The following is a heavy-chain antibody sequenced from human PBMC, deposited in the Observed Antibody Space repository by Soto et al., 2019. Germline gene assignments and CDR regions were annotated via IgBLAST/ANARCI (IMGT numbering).Heavy chain of an antibody. J-gene: IGHJ5*02. CDR2: ISAYNGNT. D-gene: IGHD6-19*01. V-gene: IGHV1-18*01. CDR1: GYTFTSYG. CDR3: ARGRGLYSSGWYVPGDWFDP. Sequence: QVQLVQSGAEVKKPGASVKVSCKASGYTFTSYGISWVRQAPGQGLEWMGWISAYNGNTNYAQKLQGRVTMTTDTSTRTAYMELRSLRSDDTAVYYCARGRGLYSSGWYVPGDWFDPWGQGTLVTVSS.